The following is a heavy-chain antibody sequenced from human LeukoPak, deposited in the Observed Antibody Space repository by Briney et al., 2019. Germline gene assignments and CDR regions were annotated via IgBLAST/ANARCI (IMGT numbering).Heavy chain of an antibody. V-gene: IGHV3-33*01. J-gene: IGHJ4*02. D-gene: IGHD3-10*01. Sequence: GGSLRLSCATSGFIFSHFGMHWVHQAPGKGLEWVAAIQSDGSQEYFADSVKGRSTISRDNSKSTMYLQIDTQRAEDTAVYYCARDSCLIKTCLDYWGQGTLVTVSS. CDR3: ARDSCLIKTCLDY. CDR2: IQSDGSQE. CDR1: GFIFSHFG.